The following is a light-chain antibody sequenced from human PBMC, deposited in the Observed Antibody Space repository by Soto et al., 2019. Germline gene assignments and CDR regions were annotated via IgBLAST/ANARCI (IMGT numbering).Light chain of an antibody. CDR3: CLYTASYSV. V-gene: IGLV2-11*01. CDR1: SSDVGGFDF. J-gene: IGLJ3*02. Sequence: QSALTQPRSVSGSPGQSVAISCTATSSDVGGFDFVSWYQQHPGKAPKLVIYDVSKRPSVVPDRFSGSRSGDTASLTISGLQAEDEADYYCCLYTASYSVFGGGTKLTVL. CDR2: DVS.